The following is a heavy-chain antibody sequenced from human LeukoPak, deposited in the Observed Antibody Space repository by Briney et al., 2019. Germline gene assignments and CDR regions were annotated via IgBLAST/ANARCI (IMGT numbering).Heavy chain of an antibody. V-gene: IGHV4-39*01. J-gene: IGHJ3*02. CDR1: GGSISSSSYY. D-gene: IGHD5-18*01. CDR2: IYFSGST. CDR3: ARTFHTAMVLDAFDI. Sequence: SETLSLTCTVSGGSISSSSYYWGWIRQPPGKGLEWIGSIYFSGSTYYNPSLKSRVTISVDTSKNQFSLKLSSVTAADTAVYYCARTFHTAMVLDAFDIWGHGTMITVSS.